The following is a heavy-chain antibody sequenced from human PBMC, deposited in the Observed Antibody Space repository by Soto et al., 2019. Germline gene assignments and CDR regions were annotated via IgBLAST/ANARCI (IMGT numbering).Heavy chain of an antibody. V-gene: IGHV4-31*03. Sequence: QVQLQESGPGLVKPSQTLSLTCTVSGASISSGGNYWSWIRQHPGKGLEWIGYIYNSGSTYYNPSLKSRVTISLDTSENQFSLNLSSVTAADTAVYYCARDGQGSGSYYPYNWFAPWGQGALVTVSS. CDR2: IYNSGST. CDR3: ARDGQGSGSYYPYNWFAP. D-gene: IGHD3-10*01. J-gene: IGHJ5*02. CDR1: GASISSGGNY.